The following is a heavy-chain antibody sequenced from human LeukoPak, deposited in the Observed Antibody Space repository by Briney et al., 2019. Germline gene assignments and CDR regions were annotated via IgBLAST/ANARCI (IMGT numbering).Heavy chain of an antibody. Sequence: PTASVKVSCKASGGTFSSYAISWVRQAPGQGLEWMGWISAYNGNTNYAQKLQGRVTMTTDTSTSTAYMELRSLRSDDTAVYYCARPRVAPYGVYYYYYMDVWGKGTTVTVSS. J-gene: IGHJ6*03. CDR2: ISAYNGNT. CDR1: GGTFSSYA. V-gene: IGHV1-18*01. CDR3: ARPRVAPYGVYYYYYMDV. D-gene: IGHD4-17*01.